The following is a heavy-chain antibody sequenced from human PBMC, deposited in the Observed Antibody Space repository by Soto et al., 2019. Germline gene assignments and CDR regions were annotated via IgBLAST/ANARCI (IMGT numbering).Heavy chain of an antibody. CDR3: AKGAGTTLPLDS. V-gene: IGHV3-33*06. J-gene: IGHJ4*02. CDR1: GFTFSSYG. Sequence: QVQLVESGGGVVQPGRSLRLSCAASGFTFSSYGMHWVRQAPGKGLERVAVIWYDGSDKFYADSVKGRFTISRDNSKNTLYLQMHRLTAEDRAVYYCAKGAGTTLPLDSWGQGTLVTVSS. D-gene: IGHD1-7*01. CDR2: IWYDGSDK.